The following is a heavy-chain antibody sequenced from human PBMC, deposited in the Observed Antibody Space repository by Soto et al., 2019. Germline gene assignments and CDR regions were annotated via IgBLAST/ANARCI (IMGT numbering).Heavy chain of an antibody. CDR3: ARGDSTDCSNGVCSFFYNHDMDV. Sequence: ASVKVSCKASGYSFTDYHIHWVRQAPGQGLEWLGRINPKSGGTSTAQKLQGWVTMTTDTSISTASMELTRLTSDDTAIYYCARGDSTDCSNGVCSFFYNHDMDVWGQ. CDR1: GYSFTDYH. CDR2: INPKSGGT. D-gene: IGHD2-8*01. J-gene: IGHJ6*02. V-gene: IGHV1-2*04.